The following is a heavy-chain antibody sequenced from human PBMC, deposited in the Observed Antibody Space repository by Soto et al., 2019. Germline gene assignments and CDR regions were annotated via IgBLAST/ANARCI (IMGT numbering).Heavy chain of an antibody. CDR3: TRETLRGSAGYYFDY. V-gene: IGHV1-46*03. Sequence: ASVKVSCKASGYTFTSYYMHWVRQAPGQGLEWMGIINPSGGATNYAQKFQGRVTMTRDTSTNTVYMELSSLTSEDTAVYYCTRETLRGSAGYYFDYWGQGTLVTVSS. J-gene: IGHJ4*02. CDR2: INPSGGAT. D-gene: IGHD3-16*01. CDR1: GYTFTSYY.